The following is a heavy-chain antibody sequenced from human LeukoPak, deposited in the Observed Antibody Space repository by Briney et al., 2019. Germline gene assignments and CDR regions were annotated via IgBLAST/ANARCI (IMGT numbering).Heavy chain of an antibody. CDR1: GGTLSSYA. CDR3: ARAVDSSGYYYVPCDY. J-gene: IGHJ4*02. D-gene: IGHD3-22*01. V-gene: IGHV1-69*05. CDR2: IIPIFGTA. Sequence: SVKVSCKASGGTLSSYAISWVRQAPGQGLEWMGGIIPIFGTANYAQKFQGRVTITTDESTSTAYMELSSLRSEDTAVYYCARAVDSSGYYYVPCDYWGPGTLVTVSS.